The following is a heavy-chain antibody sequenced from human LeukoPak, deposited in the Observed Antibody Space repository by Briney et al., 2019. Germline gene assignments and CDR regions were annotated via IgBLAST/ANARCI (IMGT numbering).Heavy chain of an antibody. Sequence: SGGSLRLSCAASGFTFSSYGMHWVRQAPGKGLGWVAVIWYDGSNKYYADSVKGRFTISRDNSKNTLYLQMNSLRAEDTAVYYCASGATTVVTPGDYWGQGTLVTVSS. CDR3: ASGATTVVTPGDY. J-gene: IGHJ4*02. V-gene: IGHV3-33*01. CDR1: GFTFSSYG. D-gene: IGHD4-23*01. CDR2: IWYDGSNK.